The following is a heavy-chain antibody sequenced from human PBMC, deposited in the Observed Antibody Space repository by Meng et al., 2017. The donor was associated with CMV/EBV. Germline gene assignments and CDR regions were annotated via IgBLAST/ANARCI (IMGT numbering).Heavy chain of an antibody. J-gene: IGHJ3*02. CDR2: INPNSGGT. CDR1: GYTFTGYY. V-gene: IGHV1-2*02. D-gene: IGHD3-10*01. CDR3: ARVITIDDAFDI. Sequence: ASVKVSCKASGYTFTGYYMHWVRQAPGQGLEWMGWINPNSGGTNYAQKFQGRVTMTRDTYISTAYMELSRLRSDDTAVYYCARVITIDDAFDIWGQGTMVTVSS.